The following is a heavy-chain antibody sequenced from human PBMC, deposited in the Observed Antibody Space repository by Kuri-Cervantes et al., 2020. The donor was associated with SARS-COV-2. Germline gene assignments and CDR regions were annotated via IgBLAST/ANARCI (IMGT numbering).Heavy chain of an antibody. Sequence: GGSLRLSCAASGFIFEEYAMHWVRQASGKGLEWVGRIKSAVDNSATAYAASVKGRFTISRDDSKDTAYLHMNSLQTDDTAVYYCAKDNYGDQITNWGQGTLVTVSS. CDR3: AKDNYGDQITN. CDR2: IKSAVDNSAT. V-gene: IGHV3-73*01. CDR1: GFIFEEYA. D-gene: IGHD4-17*01. J-gene: IGHJ4*02.